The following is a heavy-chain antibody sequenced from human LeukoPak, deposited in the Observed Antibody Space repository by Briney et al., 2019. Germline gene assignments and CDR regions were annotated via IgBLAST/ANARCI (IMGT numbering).Heavy chain of an antibody. CDR1: GGSISSGSYY. D-gene: IGHD5-18*01. V-gene: IGHV4-61*02. J-gene: IGHJ4*02. CDR3: ARSRIQLISD. CDR2: IYTSGST. Sequence: SETLSLTCTVSGGSISSGSYYWCWIRQPAGKGLEWIGRIYTSGSTNYNPSLKSRVTISVDTSKNQFSLKLSSVTAADTAVYYCARSRIQLISDWGQGTLVTVSS.